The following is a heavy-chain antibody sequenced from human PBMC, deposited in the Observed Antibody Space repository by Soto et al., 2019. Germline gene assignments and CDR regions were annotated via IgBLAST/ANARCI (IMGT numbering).Heavy chain of an antibody. Sequence: QVQLVQSGADVKKPGSSVKVSCKASGDTFNFYTINWVRQAPGLGLEWMGRFNPILTMSNYAQKFEGRVRITPDKSTSTAYVERSRLRAEYTAMYYCATSYGSGYRAFDFWGQGALVTVSS. CDR3: ATSYGSGYRAFDF. CDR1: GDTFNFYT. D-gene: IGHD3-10*01. CDR2: FNPILTMS. J-gene: IGHJ4*02. V-gene: IGHV1-69*02.